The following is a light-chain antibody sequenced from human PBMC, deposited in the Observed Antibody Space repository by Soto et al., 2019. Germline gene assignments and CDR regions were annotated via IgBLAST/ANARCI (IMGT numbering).Light chain of an antibody. CDR1: QSVSSSY. J-gene: IGKJ5*01. Sequence: EIAMTQSPGTLSLSPEERATLSCRASQSVSSSYLAWYQQKPGQAPRLLVYGASSRATGIPDRFSGSGSGTDFTLTISRLEPEDFAVYYCQQYGSSPRTFGQGTRLEIK. V-gene: IGKV3-20*01. CDR3: QQYGSSPRT. CDR2: GAS.